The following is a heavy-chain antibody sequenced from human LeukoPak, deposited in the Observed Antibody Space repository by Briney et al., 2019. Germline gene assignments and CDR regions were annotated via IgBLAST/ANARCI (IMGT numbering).Heavy chain of an antibody. V-gene: IGHV3-30*04. D-gene: IGHD1-26*01. CDR2: ISRDGRDR. Sequence: GGSLRLSCEASAFTFSSFPVHWVRQAPGKGLEWVAIISRDGRDRRYAASVKCRFNISRDNSKSTLYLQMNSLSVEDTAMYYWAKGGGSGSHVSLDYYFDYWGQGTLVTVSS. CDR1: AFTFSSFP. CDR3: AKGGGSGSHVSLDYYFDY. J-gene: IGHJ4*02.